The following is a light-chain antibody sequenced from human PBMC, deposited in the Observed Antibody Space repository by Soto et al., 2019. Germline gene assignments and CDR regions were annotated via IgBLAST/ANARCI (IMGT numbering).Light chain of an antibody. Sequence: QSVLTQPPSASGTPGQRVTISCSGSSSNIGANPVNWYRQFPGTAPTLLLYSDVQRPSGVPDRVAGSKSGTSASLAISGLQSEDEADYFCAAWDDSLNAVLFGGGTKLTVL. CDR2: SDV. CDR1: SSNIGANP. J-gene: IGLJ2*01. CDR3: AAWDDSLNAVL. V-gene: IGLV1-44*01.